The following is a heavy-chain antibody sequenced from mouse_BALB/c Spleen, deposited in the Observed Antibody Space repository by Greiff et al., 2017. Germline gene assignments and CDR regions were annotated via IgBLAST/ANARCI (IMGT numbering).Heavy chain of an antibody. CDR3: ARRDYYFDY. CDR2: ISSGGSYT. J-gene: IGHJ2*01. CDR1: GFTFSSYG. D-gene: IGHD1-1*02. V-gene: IGHV5-6*02. Sequence: DVKLVESGGDLVKPGGCLKLSCAASGFTFSSYGMSWVRQTPDKRLEWVATISSGGSYTYNPDSVKGRFTISRDNAKNTLYLQMSSLKSEDTAMYYCARRDYYFDYWGQGTTLTVSS.